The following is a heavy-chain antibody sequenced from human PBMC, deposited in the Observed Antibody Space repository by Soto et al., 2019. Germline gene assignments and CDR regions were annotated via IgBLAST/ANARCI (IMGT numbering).Heavy chain of an antibody. CDR3: ARDPPGIAASGSYN. CDR1: GFTVSNNY. D-gene: IGHD6-13*01. J-gene: IGHJ4*02. CDR2: IYSSGGT. Sequence: DVQLEESGGGLIQPGGSLRLSCAVSGFTVSNNYMTWVRQAPGKGLEWVSLIYSSGGTKYADSVRGRFTISRDNSKNTLCLQMNSLKVEDMAVYYCARDPPGIAASGSYNWGQGTLVTVSS. V-gene: IGHV3-53*01.